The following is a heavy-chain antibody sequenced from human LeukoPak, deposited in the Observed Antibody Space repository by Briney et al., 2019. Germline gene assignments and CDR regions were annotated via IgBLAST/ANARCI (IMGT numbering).Heavy chain of an antibody. D-gene: IGHD1-14*01. V-gene: IGHV4-34*01. CDR2: INHSGST. CDR3: ASNPSYYFDY. J-gene: IGHJ4*02. Sequence: SETLSLTCAVYGGSFSGYYWSWIRQPPGKGLEWIGEINHSGSTNYNPSLKSRVTISVDTSKNQFSLKLSSVTAADTAVYYCASNPSYYFDYWGQGTLVTVSS. CDR1: GGSFSGYY.